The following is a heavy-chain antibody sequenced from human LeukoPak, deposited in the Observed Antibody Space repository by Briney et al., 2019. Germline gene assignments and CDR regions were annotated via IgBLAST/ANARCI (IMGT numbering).Heavy chain of an antibody. CDR2: ISGSGGST. V-gene: IGHV3-23*01. D-gene: IGHD1-26*01. Sequence: GGSLRLSCAASGFTFSSYAMSGVRQPPARGLEGVSAISGSGGSTYYADSVKGRFTISRDNSKNPLYLKMNSQRAEDTAVYYCAKDVGKWESLHFFDYWGQGTLVTVSS. J-gene: IGHJ4*02. CDR1: GFTFSSYA. CDR3: AKDVGKWESLHFFDY.